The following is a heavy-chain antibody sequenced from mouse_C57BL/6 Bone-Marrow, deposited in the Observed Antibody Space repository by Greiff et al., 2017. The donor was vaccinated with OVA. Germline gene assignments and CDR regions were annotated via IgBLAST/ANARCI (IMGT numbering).Heavy chain of an antibody. Sequence: EVKLLESGPELVKPGASVKISCKASGYSFTDYNMNWVKQSNGKSLEWIGVINPNYGTTSYNQKFKGKATLTVDQSSSTAYMQLNSLTSEDSAVYYCARYVHYGNYVKGAMDYWGQGTSVTVSS. CDR3: ARYVHYGNYVKGAMDY. J-gene: IGHJ4*01. V-gene: IGHV1-39*01. CDR2: INPNYGTT. D-gene: IGHD2-1*01. CDR1: GYSFTDYN.